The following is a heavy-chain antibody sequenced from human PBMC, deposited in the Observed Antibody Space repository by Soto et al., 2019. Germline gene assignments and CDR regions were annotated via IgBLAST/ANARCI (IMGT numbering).Heavy chain of an antibody. CDR2: INPNSGGT. CDR1: GYTFTGYY. Sequence: ASVKVSCKASGYTFTGYYMHWVRQAPGQGLEWMGWINPNSGGTNYAQKFQGWVTMTRDTSISTAYMELSRLRSDDTAVYYCARSIVARHRLYYYYYMDVWGKGTTVTVSS. CDR3: ARSIVARHRLYYYYYMDV. V-gene: IGHV1-2*04. D-gene: IGHD6-6*01. J-gene: IGHJ6*03.